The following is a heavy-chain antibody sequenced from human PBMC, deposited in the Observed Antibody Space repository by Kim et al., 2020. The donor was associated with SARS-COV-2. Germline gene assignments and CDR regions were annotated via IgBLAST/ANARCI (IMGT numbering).Heavy chain of an antibody. J-gene: IGHJ1*01. Sequence: GGSLRLSCAASGFNFNNYAMSWVRQAPGKGLEWVSGIRGSGGTTSSADSVKGRFIISRDNSKNTLYLYMDSLRADDTAVYYCAKVTSGSSGWFEYFQHWGQGTLVTVSS. D-gene: IGHD6-19*01. CDR1: GFNFNNYA. CDR3: AKVTSGSSGWFEYFQH. CDR2: IRGSGGTT. V-gene: IGHV3-23*01.